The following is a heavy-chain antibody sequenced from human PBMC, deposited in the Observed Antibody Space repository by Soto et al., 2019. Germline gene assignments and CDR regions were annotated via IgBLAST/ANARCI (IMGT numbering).Heavy chain of an antibody. V-gene: IGHV1-18*01. CDR3: ARAITIFGVVPYDY. J-gene: IGHJ4*02. CDR2: ISAYNGNT. D-gene: IGHD3-3*01. Sequence: VASVKVSCKASGYTFTSYGISWVRQAPGQGLEWMGWISAYNGNTNYAQKLQGRVTMTTDTSTSTAYMELRSLRSDDTAVYYCARAITIFGVVPYDYWGQGTLVTVSS. CDR1: GYTFTSYG.